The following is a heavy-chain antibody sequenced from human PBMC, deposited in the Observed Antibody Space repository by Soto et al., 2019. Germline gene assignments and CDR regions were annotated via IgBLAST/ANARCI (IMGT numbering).Heavy chain of an antibody. CDR2: ISGGGGST. V-gene: IGHV3-23*01. J-gene: IGHJ4*02. CDR3: AKLHRTSTGAGDY. Sequence: GGSLRLSCAASGFTFSTYAMSWVRQAPGKGLEWVSTISGGGGSTFHAGSEKGRFTISRDNSQNTLYVQMNSLRAEDTAVYYCAKLHRTSTGAGDYWGQGARVTVSS. D-gene: IGHD1-1*01. CDR1: GFTFSTYA.